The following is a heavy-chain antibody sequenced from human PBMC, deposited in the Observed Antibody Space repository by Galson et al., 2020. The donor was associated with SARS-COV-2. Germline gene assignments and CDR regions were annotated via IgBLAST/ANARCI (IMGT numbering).Heavy chain of an antibody. CDR3: ACYGSRYYFDY. J-gene: IGHJ4*02. CDR2: ISGTGGNT. CDR1: GFSFTGYV. D-gene: IGHD3-10*01. V-gene: IGHV3-23*01. Sequence: GSSLKISCSASGFSFTGYVISWVRQAPGKGLELVSSISGTGGNTYYADSVKGRFTISRDKSTNTLFLQMNSLRVEDTAMYYCACYGSRYYFDYWGQGTHVIVSS.